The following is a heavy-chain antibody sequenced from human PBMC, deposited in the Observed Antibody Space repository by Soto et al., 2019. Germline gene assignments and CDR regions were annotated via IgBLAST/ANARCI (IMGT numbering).Heavy chain of an antibody. CDR2: IYTSRST. Sequence: QVQLQESGPGLVKPSETLSLTCTVSGGSISSYYWSWIRQPAGKGLEWIGRIYTSRSTNYNPSLKSRVNMSVDTFEIQFSLKLSSVTAADTAVYYCVRLGDIYGPSTFDYWGQGTLVTVSS. D-gene: IGHD5-18*01. CDR3: VRLGDIYGPSTFDY. CDR1: GGSISSYY. J-gene: IGHJ4*02. V-gene: IGHV4-4*07.